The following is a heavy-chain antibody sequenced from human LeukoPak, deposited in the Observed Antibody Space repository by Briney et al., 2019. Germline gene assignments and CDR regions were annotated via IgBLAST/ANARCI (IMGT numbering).Heavy chain of an antibody. J-gene: IGHJ1*01. CDR1: GYTFTSYG. V-gene: IGHV1-18*01. CDR3: ARNSGAYCSSTSCLEYFQH. CDR2: ISAYNGNT. D-gene: IGHD2-2*01. Sequence: RASVKVSCKASGYTFTSYGISWVRQAPGQGLEWMGWISAYNGNTNYAQKFQGRVTMTTDTSTSTAYMELRSLRSDDTAVYYCARNSGAYCSSTSCLEYFQHWGQGTLVTVSS.